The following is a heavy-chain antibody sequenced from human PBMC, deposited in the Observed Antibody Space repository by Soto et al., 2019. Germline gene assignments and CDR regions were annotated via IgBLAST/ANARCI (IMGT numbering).Heavy chain of an antibody. CDR1: GYTFAGYY. J-gene: IGHJ4*02. V-gene: IGHV1-2*04. Sequence: ASVKVSCKASGYTFAGYYMHWVRQAPGQGLEWMGWINPNSGGTNYAQKFQGWVTMTRDTSISTAYMELSRLRSDDTAVYYCARVSYRGYGSGSYADYWGQGTLVTVSS. D-gene: IGHD3-10*01. CDR3: ARVSYRGYGSGSYADY. CDR2: INPNSGGT.